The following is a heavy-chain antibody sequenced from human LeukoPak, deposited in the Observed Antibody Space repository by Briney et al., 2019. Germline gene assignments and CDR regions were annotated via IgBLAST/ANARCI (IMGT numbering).Heavy chain of an antibody. D-gene: IGHD3-9*01. CDR3: ARQYYDILAGPNWFDS. J-gene: IGHJ5*01. CDR2: IYPGDSDT. V-gene: IGHV5-51*01. Sequence: GESLKISCKGSGYSFTSYWIGWVRQMPGKGLEGMGIIYPGDSDTRYSPSFQGQAALSADKSISTAYLQWSDLKASDTAMYYCARQYYDILAGPNWFDSWGQGTLVTVSS. CDR1: GYSFTSYW.